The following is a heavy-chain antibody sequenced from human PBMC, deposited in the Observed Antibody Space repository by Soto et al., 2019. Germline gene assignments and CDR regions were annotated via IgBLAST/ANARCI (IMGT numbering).Heavy chain of an antibody. J-gene: IGHJ6*02. V-gene: IGHV4-39*01. CDR3: ARHFYYYYYGMDV. CDR1: GGSISSSSYY. Sequence: SETLSLTCTVSGGSISSSSYYWGWIRQPPGKGLEWIGSIYYSGSTYYNPSLKSRVTISVDTSKNQFSLKLSSVTAADTAVYYCARHFYYYYYGMDVWGQGTTVTVSS. CDR2: IYYSGST.